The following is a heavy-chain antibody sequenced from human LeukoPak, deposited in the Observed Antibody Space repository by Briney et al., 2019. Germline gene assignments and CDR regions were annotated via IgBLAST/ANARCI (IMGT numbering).Heavy chain of an antibody. D-gene: IGHD3-10*01. J-gene: IGHJ4*02. CDR1: GYSFSSYA. Sequence: ASVKVSCKASGYSFSSYALTWVRQVPGQGLEWMGWITTNTGKPTYAQSFTGRFVFSLDTSVNTAYLQINSPKTEDTAVYYCARVAILSFGESLDYWGQGTLVTVSS. CDR2: ITTNTGKP. V-gene: IGHV7-4-1*02. CDR3: ARVAILSFGESLDY.